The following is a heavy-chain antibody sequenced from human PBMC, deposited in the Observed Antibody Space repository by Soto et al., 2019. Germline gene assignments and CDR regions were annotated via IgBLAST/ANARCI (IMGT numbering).Heavy chain of an antibody. CDR1: GITFTSHA. Sequence: EVQLLESGGELVRPGGSLRLSCAASGITFTSHAMNWVRQAPGKGLQWVSGISKSGDDTYYADSVKGRFTVSRDNSKNTLFLQVSSLRVDDTAVYYCVVSSAEATGIFDFWGQGTLVTVSS. D-gene: IGHD6-13*01. J-gene: IGHJ4*02. V-gene: IGHV3-23*01. CDR2: ISKSGDDT. CDR3: VVSSAEATGIFDF.